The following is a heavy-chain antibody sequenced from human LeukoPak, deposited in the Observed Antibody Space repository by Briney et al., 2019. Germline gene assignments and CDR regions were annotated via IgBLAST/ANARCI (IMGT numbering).Heavy chain of an antibody. CDR2: ITLSSSTI. V-gene: IGHV3-48*04. Sequence: GGSLRLSCAASGFNFNNCNMNWVRQAPGKGLEWVSYITLSSSTIYYADSVKGRFTISRDNAKNSLYLQMNSLRAEDTAVYYCARDGALAYDFWSGNYFDYWGQGTLVTVSS. CDR3: ARDGALAYDFWSGNYFDY. D-gene: IGHD3-3*01. CDR1: GFNFNNCN. J-gene: IGHJ4*02.